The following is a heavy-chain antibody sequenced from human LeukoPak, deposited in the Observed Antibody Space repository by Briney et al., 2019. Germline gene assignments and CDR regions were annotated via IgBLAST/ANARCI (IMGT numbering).Heavy chain of an antibody. CDR3: AKDRAKTMVRGVIMAY. CDR1: GFTFNDHY. CDR2: ISGSGGST. D-gene: IGHD3-10*01. J-gene: IGHJ4*02. V-gene: IGHV3-23*01. Sequence: GGSLRLSCAVSGFTFNDHYMIWIRRAPGKGLEWVSAISGSGGSTYYADSVKGRFTISRDNSKNTLYLQMNSLRAEDTAVYYCAKDRAKTMVRGVIMAYWGQGTLVTVSS.